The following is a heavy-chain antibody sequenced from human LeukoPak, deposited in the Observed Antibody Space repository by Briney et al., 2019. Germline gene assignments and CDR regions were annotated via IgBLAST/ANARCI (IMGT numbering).Heavy chain of an antibody. Sequence: ASVKVSCKASGYRFTSYDMHWVRQAPGQGLEWMGIINPSGGSTSYAQRFQGRVAMTRDTSTTTVYMEVNSLTSEDTTVYFCARDGPTAAPFDYWGQGTTVTVSS. J-gene: IGHJ4*03. V-gene: IGHV1-46*01. CDR1: GYRFTSYD. D-gene: IGHD2-2*01. CDR2: INPSGGST. CDR3: ARDGPTAAPFDY.